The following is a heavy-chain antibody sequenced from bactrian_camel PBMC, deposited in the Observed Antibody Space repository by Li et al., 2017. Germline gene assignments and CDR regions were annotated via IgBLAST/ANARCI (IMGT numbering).Heavy chain of an antibody. CDR2: ISSDGRT. CDR3: ASSPRLRLPAMINEANFPY. CDR1: GVTFEGAD. V-gene: IGHV3S55*01. J-gene: IGHJ4*01. Sequence: HVQLVESGGGSVQTGETLRLSCLGVGVTFEGADMNWYRQPPGKRCELVASISSDGRTYYTDSVKGRFTLSRASDKRTLYPQLSSLKPEDTAMYYCASSPRLRLPAMINEANFPYWGQGTQVTVS. D-gene: IGHD8*01.